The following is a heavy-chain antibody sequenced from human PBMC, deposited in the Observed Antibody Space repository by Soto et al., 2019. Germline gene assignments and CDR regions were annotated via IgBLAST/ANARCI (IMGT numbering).Heavy chain of an antibody. D-gene: IGHD2-15*01. J-gene: IGHJ4*02. V-gene: IGHV3-30*03. CDR1: GFTFSSYG. CDR2: ISYDGSNK. CDR3: ASGGSCYSSLPCDY. Sequence: VGSLRLSCAASGFTFSSYGMHWVRQAPGKGLEWVAVISYDGSNKYYADSVKGRFTISRDNSKNTLYLQMNSLRAEDTAVYYCASGGSCYSSLPCDYWGQGT.